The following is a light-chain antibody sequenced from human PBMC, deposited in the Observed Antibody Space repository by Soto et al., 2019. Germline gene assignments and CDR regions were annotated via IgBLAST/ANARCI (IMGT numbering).Light chain of an antibody. V-gene: IGLV3-21*04. Sequence: SYELTQPPSVSVAPGKTATITCGGDNIGSKSVHWYQQKPGQAPVLVIFYDSDRPSGIPERFSGSNSGNTATLTISRVEAGDEAEYYCQVWDSSTDHYVFGTGTKLTVL. CDR3: QVWDSSTDHYV. CDR2: YDS. CDR1: NIGSKS. J-gene: IGLJ1*01.